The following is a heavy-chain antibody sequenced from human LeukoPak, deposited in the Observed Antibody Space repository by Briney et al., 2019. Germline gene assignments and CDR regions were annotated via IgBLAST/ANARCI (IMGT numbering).Heavy chain of an antibody. CDR2: IKQDGSEK. Sequence: GGSLRLSCAASGFTFSSYWMSWVRQAPGKGLEWVANIKQDGSEKYYVDSVKGRFTISRDNAKNSLYLQMNSLRAEDTAVYYCARGMRYFDWLSYRTDAFDIWGQGTMVTVSS. CDR1: GFTFSSYW. J-gene: IGHJ3*02. V-gene: IGHV3-7*01. D-gene: IGHD3-9*01. CDR3: ARGMRYFDWLSYRTDAFDI.